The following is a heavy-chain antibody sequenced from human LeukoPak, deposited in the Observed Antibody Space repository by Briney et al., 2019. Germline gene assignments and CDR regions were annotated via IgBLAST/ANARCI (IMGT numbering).Heavy chain of an antibody. V-gene: IGHV4-31*11. D-gene: IGHD6-13*01. CDR3: ARASSYSSHNDY. J-gene: IGHJ4*02. Sequence: SETLSLTCAVYGGSFSGYYWSWIRQHPGQGLEWIGYIYYSGRTYYNPSLKSRVTISVDTSKNQFSLKLSSVTAADTAVYYCARASSYSSHNDYWGQGTLVTVSS. CDR2: IYYSGRT. CDR1: GGSFSGYY.